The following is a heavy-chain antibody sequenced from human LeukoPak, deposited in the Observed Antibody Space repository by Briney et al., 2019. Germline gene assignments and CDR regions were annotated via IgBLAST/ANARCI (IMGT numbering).Heavy chain of an antibody. J-gene: IGHJ4*02. V-gene: IGHV1-2*02. CDR2: INPDTDFT. Sequence: ASVKVSCKTFGYRFTDDYIHWVRQAPRQGLEWMGWINPDTDFTNYAPKFRGRVIMTRDTSISTAYMEVRRLRFDDTAIYYCAPTSEAYTSNWSVWGQGTLVTVSP. D-gene: IGHD3-16*01. CDR3: APTSEAYTSNWSV. CDR1: GYRFTDDY.